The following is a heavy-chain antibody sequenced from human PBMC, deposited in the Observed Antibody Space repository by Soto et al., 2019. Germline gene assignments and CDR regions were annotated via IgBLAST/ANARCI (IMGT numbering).Heavy chain of an antibody. CDR3: ARGYCSSTSCQYYFDF. Sequence: ASVKVSCKASGYTFTGYAIHWVRQAPGQRHEWMGWINGGNGDTKYSQKFQGRVTITRDTSASTAYMELTSLGSEDTAVYRCARGYCSSTSCQYYFDFWGQGTLVTVSS. CDR2: INGGNGDT. CDR1: GYTFTGYA. V-gene: IGHV1-3*01. D-gene: IGHD2-2*01. J-gene: IGHJ4*02.